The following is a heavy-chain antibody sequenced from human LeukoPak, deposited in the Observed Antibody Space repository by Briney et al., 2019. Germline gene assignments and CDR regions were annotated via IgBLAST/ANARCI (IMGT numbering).Heavy chain of an antibody. Sequence: PGGSLRLSCAASGFTFSDYYMSWIRQAPGKGLEWVSYISSSGSTIYYADSVKGRFTISRDNAKNSLYLQMNSLRAEDMALYYCARVDGYCSSTSCARHDAFDIWGQGTMVTVSS. CDR2: ISSSGSTI. CDR1: GFTFSDYY. CDR3: ARVDGYCSSTSCARHDAFDI. J-gene: IGHJ3*02. D-gene: IGHD2-2*03. V-gene: IGHV3-11*01.